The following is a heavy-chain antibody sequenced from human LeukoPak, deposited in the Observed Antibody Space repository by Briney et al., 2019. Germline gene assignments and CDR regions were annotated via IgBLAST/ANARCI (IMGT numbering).Heavy chain of an antibody. V-gene: IGHV4-34*01. CDR3: ARHHTLIAAARNWYFDL. Sequence: ASETLSLTCAVYGGSFSGYYWSWIRQPPGKGLEWIGEINHSGSTNYNPSLKSRVTISVDKSKNQFSLKLSSVTAADTAVYYCARHHTLIAAARNWYFDLWGRGTLVTVSS. CDR2: INHSGST. CDR1: GGSFSGYY. D-gene: IGHD6-13*01. J-gene: IGHJ2*01.